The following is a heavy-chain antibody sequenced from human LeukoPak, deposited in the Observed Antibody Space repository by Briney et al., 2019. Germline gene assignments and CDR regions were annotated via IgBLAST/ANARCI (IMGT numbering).Heavy chain of an antibody. V-gene: IGHV6-1*01. D-gene: IGHD3-3*02. CDR1: GDSVSSNSAS. CDR2: TYYRSEWYS. J-gene: IGHJ4*02. Sequence: SQTLSLTCAISGDSVSSNSASWTWIRQSPSRGLEWLGRTYYRSEWYSDYAVSVRSRITINSDTSNNQFSLHLNSVTPEDTAVYYCAGGTSRAFNYWGQGTLVTVSS. CDR3: AGGTSRAFNY.